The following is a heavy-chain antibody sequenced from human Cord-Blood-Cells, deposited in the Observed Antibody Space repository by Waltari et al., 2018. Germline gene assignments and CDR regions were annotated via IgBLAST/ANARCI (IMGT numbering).Heavy chain of an antibody. D-gene: IGHD6-13*01. CDR3: ARGVSSCWYWYFDL. Sequence: QVQLVQSGAEVKKPGASVKVSCKASGYTFTSYDINWVRQATGQGLEWMGWMNPNSGNTGYAQKFQGRVTMTRNTSISTAYMELGSLRSEDTAVYYCARGVSSCWYWYFDLWGRGTLVTVSS. V-gene: IGHV1-8*01. CDR2: MNPNSGNT. J-gene: IGHJ2*01. CDR1: GYTFTSYD.